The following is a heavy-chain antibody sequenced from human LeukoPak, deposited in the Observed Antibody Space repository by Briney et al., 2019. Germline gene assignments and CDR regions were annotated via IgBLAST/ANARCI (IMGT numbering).Heavy chain of an antibody. D-gene: IGHD5-18*01. V-gene: IGHV3-49*04. J-gene: IGHJ6*03. CDR2: IRSKDFGGTT. CDR3: SRETIQAWSRYYYYYMAV. CDR1: GFPFGDYA. Sequence: GGSLRLSCTTSGFPFGDYAMSWVRQAPGKGRGWGAFIRSKDFGGTTNYAASVKGRFTISRDDSKSIAYLQMNSLKTEDTAVYYCSRETIQAWSRYYYYYMAVWGEGTTVTVSS.